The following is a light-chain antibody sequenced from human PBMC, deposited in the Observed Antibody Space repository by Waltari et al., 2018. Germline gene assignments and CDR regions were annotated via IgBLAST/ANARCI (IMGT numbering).Light chain of an antibody. CDR1: QSVSRD. J-gene: IGKJ1*01. CDR2: GAS. CDR3: QQYVRFPVT. Sequence: CRASQSVSRDLNWYQQKPGKAPRLLISGASNRDSGIPARFSGSGSGTDFSLTISRLEPEDFAVYHCQQYVRFPVTFGQGTRVEIK. V-gene: IGKV3-15*01.